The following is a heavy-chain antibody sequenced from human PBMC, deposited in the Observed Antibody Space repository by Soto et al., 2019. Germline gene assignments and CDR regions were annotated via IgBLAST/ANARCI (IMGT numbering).Heavy chain of an antibody. J-gene: IGHJ4*02. CDR3: AKAILAAPTYFDY. V-gene: IGHV3-23*01. Sequence: GGSLRLSCAASGFTFSSYAMSWVRQAPGKGLEWVSAISGSGGSTYYADSVKGRFTISRDNSKNTLYLQMNSLRAEDMAVYYCAKAILAAPTYFDYWGQGTLVTVSS. D-gene: IGHD6-6*01. CDR2: ISGSGGST. CDR1: GFTFSSYA.